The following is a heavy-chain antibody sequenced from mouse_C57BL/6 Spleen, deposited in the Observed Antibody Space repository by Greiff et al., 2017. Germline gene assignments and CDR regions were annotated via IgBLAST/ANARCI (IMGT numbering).Heavy chain of an antibody. CDR3: ARRLTGTGFDY. CDR2: ISSGSSTI. J-gene: IGHJ2*01. CDR1: GFTFSDYG. V-gene: IGHV5-17*01. Sequence: EVKLVESGGGLVKPGGSLKLSCAASGFTFSDYGMHWVRQAPEKGLEWVAYISSGSSTIYYADTVKGRFTISRDNAKNTLFLQMTSLRSEDTAMYYCARRLTGTGFDYWGQGTTLTVSS. D-gene: IGHD4-1*01.